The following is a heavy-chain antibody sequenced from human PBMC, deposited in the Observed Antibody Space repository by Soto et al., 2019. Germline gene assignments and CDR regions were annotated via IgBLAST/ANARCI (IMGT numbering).Heavy chain of an antibody. CDR2: IYPGDSDT. CDR3: ARHRVSSLANVWFDX. V-gene: IGHV5-51*01. D-gene: IGHD6-6*01. CDR1: GYSFTSYW. Sequence: VESLKSSCKGSGYSFTSYWIGWVRQMPGKGLELMGIIYPGDSDTRYSTSFQGQVTISADKSISTAYLQWSSLKASDTAMYYCARHRVSSLANVWFDXWGQVTPVTVSX. J-gene: IGHJ5*02.